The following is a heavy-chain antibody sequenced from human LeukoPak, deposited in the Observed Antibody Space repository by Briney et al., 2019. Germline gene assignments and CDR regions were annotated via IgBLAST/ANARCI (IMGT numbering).Heavy chain of an antibody. CDR2: IYHSGST. J-gene: IGHJ4*02. CDR1: GYSISRGYY. Sequence: SETLSLTCAVSGYSISRGYYWGWIRQPPGKELEWIGSIYHSGSTYYSPSLKSRVSISVDTSKNQFSLKVRSVTASHTAVYYCAGWFGELSSLFAYWGQGILVTVSS. V-gene: IGHV4-38-2*01. D-gene: IGHD3-10*01. CDR3: AGWFGELSSLFAY.